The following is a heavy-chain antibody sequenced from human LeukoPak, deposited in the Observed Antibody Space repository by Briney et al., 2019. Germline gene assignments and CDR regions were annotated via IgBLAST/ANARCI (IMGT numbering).Heavy chain of an antibody. J-gene: IGHJ4*02. D-gene: IGHD6-19*01. CDR1: GYTFTGYY. Sequence: ASVKVSCKASGYTFTGYYMHWVRQAPGQGLEWMGWINPNSGGTNYAQKFQGRVTMTRDTSISTAYMELSRLRSDDTAVYYCARASSGWYGAFDYWGQGTLVTVSS. CDR3: ARASSGWYGAFDY. CDR2: INPNSGGT. V-gene: IGHV1-2*02.